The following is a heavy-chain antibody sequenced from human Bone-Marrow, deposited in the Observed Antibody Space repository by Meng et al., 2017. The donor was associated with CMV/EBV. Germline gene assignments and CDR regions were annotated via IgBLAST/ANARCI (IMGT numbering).Heavy chain of an antibody. CDR1: AFTLTHYA. J-gene: IGHJ4*02. V-gene: IGHV3-23*01. Sequence: AFTLTHYAMGWVRQAPGKGLGWVSAISGSRDTTYYADSVKGRFTISRDDSKNTLYLQMNNLRAEDTAVYYCAKATLNYDFWTTTFDYWGQGTLVTVSS. CDR3: AKATLNYDFWTTTFDY. D-gene: IGHD3-3*01. CDR2: ISGSRDTT.